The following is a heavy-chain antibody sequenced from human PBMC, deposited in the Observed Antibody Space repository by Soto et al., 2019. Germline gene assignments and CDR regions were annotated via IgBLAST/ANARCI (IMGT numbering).Heavy chain of an antibody. J-gene: IGHJ4*02. V-gene: IGHV4-59*11. Sequence: SETLSLTCTVSGVSITSHYWSWIRQPPGKGLEWIGYVHYTGSTSYNPSFESRVTISVDTSKNHFSLKVNSVTAAATAVYYCARGVLFWGQGTQVTVSS. CDR3: ARGVLF. CDR2: VHYTGST. D-gene: IGHD1-1*01. CDR1: GVSITSHY.